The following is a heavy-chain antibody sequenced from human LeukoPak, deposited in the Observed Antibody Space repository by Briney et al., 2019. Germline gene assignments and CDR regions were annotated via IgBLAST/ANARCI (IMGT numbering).Heavy chain of an antibody. CDR2: FYYSGST. D-gene: IGHD4-17*01. J-gene: IGHJ4*02. Sequence: PSEALSLTCTVSGGSISSYYWSWIRQPAGKGLEWIGYFYYSGSTNYNPSLKSRVSISVDTSKNQFSLKLSSVTTADTAVYYCARGDMTTVTTMGYWGQGTLVTVSS. CDR3: ARGDMTTVTTMGY. CDR1: GGSISSYY. V-gene: IGHV4-59*01.